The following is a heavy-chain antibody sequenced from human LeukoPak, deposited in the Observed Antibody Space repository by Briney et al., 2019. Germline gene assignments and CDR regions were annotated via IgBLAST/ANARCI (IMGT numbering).Heavy chain of an antibody. V-gene: IGHV3-23*01. CDR3: ARDRGYCSGGSCYSGFYY. D-gene: IGHD2-15*01. CDR2: IIGSAVNT. Sequence: PGGSLRLSCGASGLTVSSYGMSWVRQAPGKGLEWVSTIIGSAVNTYYADSVKGRFTISRDDSKNTVYLQMNSLRAEDTAVYYCARDRGYCSGGSCYSGFYYWGQGTLVTVSS. J-gene: IGHJ4*02. CDR1: GLTVSSYG.